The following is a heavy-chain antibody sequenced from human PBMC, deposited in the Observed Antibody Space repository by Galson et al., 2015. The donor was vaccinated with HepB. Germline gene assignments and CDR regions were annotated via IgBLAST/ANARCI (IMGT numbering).Heavy chain of an antibody. J-gene: IGHJ4*02. CDR1: GFTFSSYA. V-gene: IGHV3-23*01. CDR2: ISGSGGST. Sequence: SLRLSCAASGFTFSSYAMSWVRQAPGKGLEWVSAISGSGGSTYYADSVKGRFTISRDNSKNTLYLQMNSLRAEDTAVYYCAKPLMATVTRGDYWGQGTLVTVSS. D-gene: IGHD4-17*01. CDR3: AKPLMATVTRGDY.